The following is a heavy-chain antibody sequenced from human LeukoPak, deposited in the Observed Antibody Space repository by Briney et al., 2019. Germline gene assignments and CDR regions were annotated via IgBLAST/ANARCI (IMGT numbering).Heavy chain of an antibody. Sequence: SETLSLTCTVSGGSISSSSYYWGWIRQPPGKGLEWIGSIYYSGSTYYNPSLKSRVTISVDTSKNQFSLKLSSVTAADTAVYYCARTGYSSGWYFDYWRQGTLVTVSS. CDR3: ARTGYSSGWYFDY. J-gene: IGHJ4*02. D-gene: IGHD6-19*01. CDR2: IYYSGST. CDR1: GGSISSSSYY. V-gene: IGHV4-39*01.